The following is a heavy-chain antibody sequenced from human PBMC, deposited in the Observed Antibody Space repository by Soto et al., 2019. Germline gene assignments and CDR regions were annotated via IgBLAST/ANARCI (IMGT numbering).Heavy chain of an antibody. Sequence: KASETLSLTCTVSGGSISSSSYYWGWIRQPPGKGLEWIGSIYYSGSTYYNPSLKSRVTISVDTSKNQFSLKLSSVTAADTAVYYCARVPAAAASGNWFDPWGQGTLVTVSS. J-gene: IGHJ5*02. V-gene: IGHV4-39*01. CDR1: GGSISSSSYY. CDR3: ARVPAAAASGNWFDP. CDR2: IYYSGST. D-gene: IGHD2-2*01.